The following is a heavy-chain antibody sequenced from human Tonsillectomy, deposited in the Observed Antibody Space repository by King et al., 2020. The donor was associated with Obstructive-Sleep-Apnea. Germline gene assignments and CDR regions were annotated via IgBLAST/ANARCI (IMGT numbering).Heavy chain of an antibody. V-gene: IGHV3-9*01. D-gene: IGHD3-10*01. Sequence: VQLVESGGGLVQPGRSLRLSCAASRFTFDDYAMHWVRQAPGKGLEWVSGISWSSRSIGYAESVKGRFTISRDNAKNSLYLQMDSLRAEDTALYYCATLHYGSDTPFDYWGQGTLVTVSS. CDR1: RFTFDDYA. CDR2: ISWSSRSI. J-gene: IGHJ4*02. CDR3: ATLHYGSDTPFDY.